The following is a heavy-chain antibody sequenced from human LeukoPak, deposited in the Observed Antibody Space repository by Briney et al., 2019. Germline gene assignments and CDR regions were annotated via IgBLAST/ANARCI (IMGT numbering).Heavy chain of an antibody. V-gene: IGHV4-39*07. J-gene: IGHJ4*02. CDR3: ARGTRYSYGFFFFDY. Sequence: SETLSLTCTVSGGSISSSSYYWGWIRQPPGKGLEWIGEINHSGSTNYNPSLKSRVTISVDTSKNQFSLKLSSVTAADTAVYYCARGTRYSYGFFFFDYWGQGTLVTVSS. CDR1: GGSISSSSYY. D-gene: IGHD5-18*01. CDR2: INHSGST.